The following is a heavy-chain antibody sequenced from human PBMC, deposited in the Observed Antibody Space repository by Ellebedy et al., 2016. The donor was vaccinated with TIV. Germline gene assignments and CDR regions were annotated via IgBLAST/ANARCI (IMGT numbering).Heavy chain of an antibody. CDR3: GRGPWRGGELFGMDV. D-gene: IGHD3-16*01. CDR2: ISAYNGST. Sequence: ASVKVSXXTSGYTFISYGINWVRQAPGQGLEWMGWISAYNGSTNYAQKVQGRVTMTTDTFTSTAFMDLRGLSSDDTGIYYCGRGPWRGGELFGMDVWGQGTTVTVSS. V-gene: IGHV1-18*01. CDR1: GYTFISYG. J-gene: IGHJ6*02.